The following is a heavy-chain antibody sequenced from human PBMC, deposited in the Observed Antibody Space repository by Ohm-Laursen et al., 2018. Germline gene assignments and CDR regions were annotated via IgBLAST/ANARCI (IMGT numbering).Heavy chain of an antibody. J-gene: IGHJ4*02. CDR1: GFTFSSYA. CDR2: ISGSGGST. CDR3: AKGEKWEPPGY. V-gene: IGHV3-23*01. D-gene: IGHD1-26*01. Sequence: SLRLSCSASGFTFSSYAMSWVRQAPGKGLEWVSAISGSGGSTYYADSVKGRFTISRDNSRNTLYLQMNSLRAEDTAVYYCAKGEKWEPPGYWGQGTLVTVSS.